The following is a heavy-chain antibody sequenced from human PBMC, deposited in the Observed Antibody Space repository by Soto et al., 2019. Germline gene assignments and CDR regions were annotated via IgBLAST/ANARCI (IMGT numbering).Heavy chain of an antibody. Sequence: QVQLVQSGAEVKKPGSSVKVSCKASGGTFSSYAISWVRQAPGQGLEWMGGIIPIFGTANYAQKFQGRVTITADESTSTAYMELSSVRSEDTAVYYCASVEATYDYYDSSGYDYWGQGTLVTVSS. D-gene: IGHD3-22*01. CDR3: ASVEATYDYYDSSGYDY. CDR1: GGTFSSYA. J-gene: IGHJ4*02. CDR2: IIPIFGTA. V-gene: IGHV1-69*01.